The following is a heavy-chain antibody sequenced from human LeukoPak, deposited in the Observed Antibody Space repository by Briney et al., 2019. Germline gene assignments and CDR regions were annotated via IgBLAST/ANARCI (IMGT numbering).Heavy chain of an antibody. D-gene: IGHD1-1*01. Sequence: GGSLRLPCAASGFTFSSYWMSWVRQAPGKGLEWVANIKQDGSEKYYVDSVKGRFTISRDNAKNSLYLQMNSLRAEDTSVYYCAREQRYNWFDPWGQGTLVTVSS. CDR1: GFTFSSYW. CDR3: AREQRYNWFDP. V-gene: IGHV3-7*01. CDR2: IKQDGSEK. J-gene: IGHJ5*02.